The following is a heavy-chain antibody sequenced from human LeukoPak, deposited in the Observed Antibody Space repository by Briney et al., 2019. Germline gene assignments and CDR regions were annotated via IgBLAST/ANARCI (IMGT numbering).Heavy chain of an antibody. J-gene: IGHJ4*02. CDR1: GGSISTYY. CDR2: IYYTGST. Sequence: SETLSLTCTVSGGSISTYYWSWIRQPPGKGLEWIGYIYYTGSTSYNPSLKSRVTMSLDASKNQFSLELNSVTAADTAVYYCARARGTRYFDWLLSVNWGQGTLVTVSS. D-gene: IGHD3-9*01. V-gene: IGHV4-59*12. CDR3: ARARGTRYFDWLLSVN.